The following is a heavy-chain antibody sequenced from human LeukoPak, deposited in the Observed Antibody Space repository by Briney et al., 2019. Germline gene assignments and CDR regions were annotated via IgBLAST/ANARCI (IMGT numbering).Heavy chain of an antibody. J-gene: IGHJ4*02. CDR1: GFTFSSYA. Sequence: PRGSPRLSCAASGFTFSSYAMSWVRQAPGKGLEWVSGIMSAGGRPCCATSVKGRFTISRDNSKNTLYLKMNSLRAEDTAVYYCAKIGDDSSGDCLWFFDYWGQGALVT. CDR3: AKIGDDSSGDCLWFFDY. D-gene: IGHD3-22*01. CDR2: IMSAGGRP. V-gene: IGHV3-23*01.